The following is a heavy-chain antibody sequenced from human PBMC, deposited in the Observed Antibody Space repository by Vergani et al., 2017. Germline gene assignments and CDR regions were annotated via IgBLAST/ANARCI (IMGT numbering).Heavy chain of an antibody. V-gene: IGHV3-30*03. CDR1: GFTLSDHV. D-gene: IGHD2-2*02. CDR3: VRDRGLCAGGRCYTEAWDY. Sequence: VYLVESGESWVQPGGSLRLSCEASGFTLSDHVMDWVRQGPGKGLEWVVGISFDGTNEYYPDLVKGRFTISRDIAKNTLYLQVRSLRLEDTGVYHCVRDRGLCAGGRCYTEAWDYWGQGTPVTVSS. CDR2: ISFDGTNE. J-gene: IGHJ4*02.